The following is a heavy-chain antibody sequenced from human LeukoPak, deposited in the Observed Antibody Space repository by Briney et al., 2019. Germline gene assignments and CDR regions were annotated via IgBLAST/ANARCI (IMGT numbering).Heavy chain of an antibody. Sequence: SETLSLTCTVSGGSISSSSYYWGWIRQPPGKGLEWIGSIYYSGSTYYSPSLKSRVTISVDTSKNQFSLKLSSVTAAGTAVYYCARGYYYDSSGYYYATGNFDYWSQGTLVTVSS. D-gene: IGHD3-22*01. V-gene: IGHV4-39*07. CDR2: IYYSGST. CDR1: GGSISSSSYY. J-gene: IGHJ4*02. CDR3: ARGYYYDSSGYYYATGNFDY.